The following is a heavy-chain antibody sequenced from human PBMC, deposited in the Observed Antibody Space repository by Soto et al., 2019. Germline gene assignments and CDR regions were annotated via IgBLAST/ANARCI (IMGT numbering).Heavy chain of an antibody. Sequence: QITLKESGPTLVKPTQTLTLTCTFSGFSLSTSGVGVGWIRQPPGKALEGLALIYWNDDKRYSPSLKSRLTITKDTSKNQVVLTMTNMDPVDTATYYCAHRSTWNDVLGGDYYLDYWGQGTLVTVSS. D-gene: IGHD1-1*01. V-gene: IGHV2-5*01. CDR1: GFSLSTSGVG. CDR2: IYWNDDK. J-gene: IGHJ4*02. CDR3: AHRSTWNDVLGGDYYLDY.